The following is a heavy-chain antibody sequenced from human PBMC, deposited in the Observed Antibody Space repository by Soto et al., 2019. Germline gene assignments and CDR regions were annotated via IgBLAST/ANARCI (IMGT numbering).Heavy chain of an antibody. D-gene: IGHD6-13*01. CDR1: GGSTSPYY. Sequence: SETLPLTCTVSGGSTSPYYWRWIRQPPGKGLEWIGYVYYSGNTNYNPSLESRVTISVDTSRNRFSLNLTSATAADTAVYYCARKGAAASYAHYYMDVWGRGTAVTVSS. CDR3: ARKGAAASYAHYYMDV. CDR2: VYYSGNT. V-gene: IGHV4-59*01. J-gene: IGHJ6*03.